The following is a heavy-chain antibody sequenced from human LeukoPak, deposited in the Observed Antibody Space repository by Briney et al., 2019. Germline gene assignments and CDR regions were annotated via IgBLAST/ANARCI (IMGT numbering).Heavy chain of an antibody. CDR1: GFSFRSNY. CDR3: ARDEG. J-gene: IGHJ4*02. CDR2: IYSDGSI. Sequence: PGGSLRLSCAASGFSFRSNYISWLRQAPGKGLEWVSIIYSDGSIFHAASVKGRFTMSRDTSRNTLDLQMNSLRVEDTAVYYCARDEGWGQGTLVTVSS. V-gene: IGHV3-53*01.